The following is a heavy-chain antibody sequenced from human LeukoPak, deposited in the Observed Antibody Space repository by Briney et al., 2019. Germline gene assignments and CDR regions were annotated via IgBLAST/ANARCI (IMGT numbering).Heavy chain of an antibody. V-gene: IGHV1-2*02. CDR1: GYTFTSYG. CDR2: INPDSGGT. Sequence: ASVKVSCKASGYTFTSYGITWVRQAPGQGLEWMGWINPDSGGTNYAQKFQGRVTMTRDTSINTAYMELSGLRSDNTAVYYCANLMTTVTTDYWGQGTLVTVSS. CDR3: ANLMTTVTTDY. J-gene: IGHJ4*02. D-gene: IGHD4-17*01.